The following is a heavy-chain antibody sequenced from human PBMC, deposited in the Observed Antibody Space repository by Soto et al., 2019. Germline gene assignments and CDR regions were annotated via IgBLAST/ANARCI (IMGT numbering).Heavy chain of an antibody. J-gene: IGHJ6*02. D-gene: IGHD3-3*01. V-gene: IGHV1-69*01. CDR1: GGTFSSYA. CDR3: ASKAVTIFGVVIHYYCYGMDV. Sequence: QVQLVQSGAEVKKPGSSVKVSCKASGGTFSSYAISWVRQAPGQGLEWRGGLIPIFGTANYAQKFKGRVMVAVDEAASTAYMELSSLRYEDTAWYYFASKAVTIFGVVIHYYCYGMDVWGQGTTVTVSS. CDR2: LIPIFGTA.